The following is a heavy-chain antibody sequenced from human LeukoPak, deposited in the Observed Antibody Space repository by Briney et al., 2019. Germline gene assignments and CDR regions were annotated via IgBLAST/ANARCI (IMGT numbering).Heavy chain of an antibody. CDR3: ARDQSLGELSAFDI. Sequence: GGSLRLSCAASGFTFSSYGMHWVRQAPGKGLEWVAVISYDKSNKYYADSVNGRFTISRDNFKNTLYLQMNSLRAEDTAVYYCARDQSLGELSAFDIWGQGTMVTVSS. V-gene: IGHV3-30*03. CDR1: GFTFSSYG. J-gene: IGHJ3*02. D-gene: IGHD1-26*01. CDR2: ISYDKSNK.